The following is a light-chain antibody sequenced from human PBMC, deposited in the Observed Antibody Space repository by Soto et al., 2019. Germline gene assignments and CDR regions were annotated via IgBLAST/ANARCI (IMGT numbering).Light chain of an antibody. Sequence: QSVLTQPPSASGSPGQSVTISCTGTSIDVGKYNYVSWYQQHPGKAPKLMIYEVSNRPSGVSNRFSGSKSGNTASLTISGLQAEDEADYYCSSYTSSSTLFGTGTKVTVL. CDR1: SIDVGKYNY. CDR2: EVS. V-gene: IGLV2-14*01. CDR3: SSYTSSSTL. J-gene: IGLJ1*01.